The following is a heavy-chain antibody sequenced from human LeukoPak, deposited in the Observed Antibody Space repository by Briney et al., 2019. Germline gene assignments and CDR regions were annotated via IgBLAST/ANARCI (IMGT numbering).Heavy chain of an antibody. CDR2: IYRGDGT. D-gene: IGHD5-24*01. J-gene: IGHJ4*02. V-gene: IGHV3-66*01. CDR3: ARDIGGTVEVATMNY. Sequence: GGSPRLSCVGSGFTGSSHYMSWVRQAPGKGLEWVSVIYRGDGTYYADSVKGRFTISRDNSRNTVYLQMNSLRVEDTAVYYCARDIGGTVEVATMNYWGRGTLVTVSS. CDR1: GFTGSSHY.